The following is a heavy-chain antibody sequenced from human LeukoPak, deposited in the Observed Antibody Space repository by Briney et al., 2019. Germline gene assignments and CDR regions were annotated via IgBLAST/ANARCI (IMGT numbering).Heavy chain of an antibody. CDR3: TRGYNRYGSSDCDD. J-gene: IGHJ4*02. CDR1: SFILNNGR. CDR2: IYSLEDGGTT. Sequence: PGVSLTLLCAAGSFILNNGRMKGLRQAPGGGLKWVGRIYSLEDGGTTEFSARVKGRFPISRDDSKITLYLQLNSLKTEDTSVFYCTRGYNRYGSSDCDDWGQGTVVTVSS. D-gene: IGHD2-2*01. V-gene: IGHV3-15*07.